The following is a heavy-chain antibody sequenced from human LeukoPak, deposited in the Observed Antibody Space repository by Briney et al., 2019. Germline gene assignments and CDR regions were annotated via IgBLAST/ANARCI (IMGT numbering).Heavy chain of an antibody. CDR3: TTLSNDVLY. CDR1: GFTFHNAW. V-gene: IGHV3-15*01. J-gene: IGHJ4*02. Sequence: GGSLRLSCAASGFTFHNAWMTWVRQAPGKGLEWVGRMKSNRDGRTSDYAAPVKGRFTISRDDSKNTLYPHMNSLRAEDTAVYYCTTLSNDVLYWGQGTLVTVS. CDR2: MKSNRDGRTS. D-gene: IGHD4-11*01.